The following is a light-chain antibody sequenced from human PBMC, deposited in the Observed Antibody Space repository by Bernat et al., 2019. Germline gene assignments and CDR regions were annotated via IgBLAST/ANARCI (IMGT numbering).Light chain of an antibody. CDR3: QQYGSSGIT. CDR2: VAS. CDR1: QSFSSRY. V-gene: IGKV3-20*01. J-gene: IGKJ5*01. Sequence: EIVLTQSPGALSLSPGERATLSCRASQSFSSRYLAWYQQKPGQAPRLLIYVASSSATGIPDRFSGSGSGTDVTLTLSRLEPEDFAVYYCQQYGSSGITFGEGTRLEIK.